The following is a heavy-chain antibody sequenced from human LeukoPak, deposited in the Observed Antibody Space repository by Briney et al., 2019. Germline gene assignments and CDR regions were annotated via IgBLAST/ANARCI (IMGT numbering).Heavy chain of an antibody. V-gene: IGHV1-2*02. J-gene: IGHJ4*02. CDR1: GYTFTGYY. CDR2: INPNSGGT. D-gene: IGHD3-3*01. Sequence: GASVKVSCKASGYTFTGYYMHWVRQAPGQGLEWMGWINPNSGGTNYAQKFQGRVTMTRDTSISTAYLELSRLRSDDTAVYYCATLPYYDFWSEVDYWGQGTLVTVSS. CDR3: ATLPYYDFWSEVDY.